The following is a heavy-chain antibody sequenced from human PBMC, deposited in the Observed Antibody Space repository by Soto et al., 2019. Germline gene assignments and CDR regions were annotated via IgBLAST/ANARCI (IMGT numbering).Heavy chain of an antibody. D-gene: IGHD3-22*01. CDR3: ARPTGAKGGDYYDSSGHTHWFDP. V-gene: IGHV4-39*01. CDR1: GGSISSSSYY. CDR2: IYYSGST. Sequence: SETLSLTCTVSGGSISSSSYYWGWIRQPPGKGLEWIGIIYYSGSTYYNPSLKSRVTISVDTSKNQFSLKLSSVTAADTAVYYCARPTGAKGGDYYDSSGHTHWFDPWGQGTLVTVSS. J-gene: IGHJ5*02.